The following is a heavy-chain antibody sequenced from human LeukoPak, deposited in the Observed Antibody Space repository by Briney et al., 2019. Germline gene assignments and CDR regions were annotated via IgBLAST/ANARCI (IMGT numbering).Heavy chain of an antibody. J-gene: IGHJ6*03. Sequence: GGSLTLSCVVSGISVSTNYMSWVRQAPGKGLEWVSVVYAGGGTYYADFVKGRFSISRDNSKNTLYLQMNSLRAEDTAVYYCANLPIPTITYYYYYYYMDVWGKGTTVTVSS. CDR2: VYAGGGT. CDR1: GISVSTNY. CDR3: ANLPIPTITYYYYYYYMDV. D-gene: IGHD1-20*01. V-gene: IGHV3-53*01.